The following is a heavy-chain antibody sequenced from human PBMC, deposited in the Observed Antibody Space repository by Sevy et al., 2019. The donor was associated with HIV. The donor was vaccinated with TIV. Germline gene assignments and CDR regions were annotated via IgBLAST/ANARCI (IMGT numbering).Heavy chain of an antibody. J-gene: IGHJ6*02. D-gene: IGHD1-26*01. V-gene: IGHV4-38-2*02. CDR3: ARDEVGESGSYYYGMDV. Sequence: SDTLSLTCTVSGYSISSGYYWGWIRQPPGKGLEWIGSIYHSGSTYYNPSLKSRVTISVDTSKNQFSLKLSSVTAADTAVYYCARDEVGESGSYYYGMDVWGQGTTVTVSS. CDR2: IYHSGST. CDR1: GYSISSGYY.